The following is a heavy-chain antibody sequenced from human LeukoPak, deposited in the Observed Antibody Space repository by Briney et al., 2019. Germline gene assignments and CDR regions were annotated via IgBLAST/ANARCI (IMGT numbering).Heavy chain of an antibody. CDR1: GFTFSSYS. V-gene: IGHV3-48*01. D-gene: IGHD2-8*01. J-gene: IGHJ4*02. CDR2: ISSSSSTI. CDR3: AKEDYTNGVCYPVFVY. Sequence: GGSLRLSCAASGFTFSSYSMNWVRQAPGKGLEWVSYISSSSSTIYYADSVKGRFTISRDNAKNSLYLQMNSLRAEDTAVYYCAKEDYTNGVCYPVFVYWGQGTLVTVSS.